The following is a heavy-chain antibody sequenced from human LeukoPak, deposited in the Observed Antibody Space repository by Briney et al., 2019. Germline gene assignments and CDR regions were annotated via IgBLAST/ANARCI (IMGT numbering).Heavy chain of an antibody. D-gene: IGHD3-16*02. CDR1: GFTFSSYG. V-gene: IGHV3-23*01. CDR2: MSNSGGST. CDR3: ASAVIWGSYRFDI. Sequence: GGSLRLSCAASGFTFSSYGMTWVRQAPGKGLEWVSSMSNSGGSTYYAASVKGRFTISRDNSKNTLYLQMNSLGAEDTAVYYCASAVIWGSYRFDIWGQGTMVTVSS. J-gene: IGHJ3*02.